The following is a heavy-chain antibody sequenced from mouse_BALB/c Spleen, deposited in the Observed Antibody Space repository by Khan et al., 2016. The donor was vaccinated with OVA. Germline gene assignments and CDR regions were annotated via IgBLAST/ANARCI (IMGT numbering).Heavy chain of an antibody. V-gene: IGHV2-6-1*01. CDR3: ARQAYYHYNIIDY. CDR2: ICRDGTT. J-gene: IGHJ4*01. CDR1: GFSLTTYG. D-gene: IGHD2-10*01. Sequence: QVQLQESGPGLAAPSQSLSITCTISGFSLTTYGVHWVRQTPGKGLEWLVVICRDGTTTNYSALISSLTTSTDNSQWHASLKMNSLQTADTATYFGARQAYYHYNIIDYWGQGTPVTVSA.